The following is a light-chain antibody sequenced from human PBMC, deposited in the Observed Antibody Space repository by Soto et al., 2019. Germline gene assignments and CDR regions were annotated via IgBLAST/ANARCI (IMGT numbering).Light chain of an antibody. V-gene: IGKV1-5*03. J-gene: IGKJ1*01. CDR3: QQYNDNWT. CDR2: KAS. CDR1: QSISSW. Sequence: TQCPFTLSAFVRGRRPITLRASQSISSWLAWYQQKPGQAPKLLIYKASTLQSGVPSRFSGSGSGTEFTLAISSLQPDDSATYYCQQYNDNWTFGQGTKVDIK.